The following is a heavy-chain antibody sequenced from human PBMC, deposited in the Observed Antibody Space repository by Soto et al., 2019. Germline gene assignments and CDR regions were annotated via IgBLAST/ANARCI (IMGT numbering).Heavy chain of an antibody. D-gene: IGHD3-16*01. CDR2: INSPGSGT. J-gene: IGHJ4*02. CDR3: AKDRLAGGFDY. V-gene: IGHV3-23*01. Sequence: GGSLRLSCAASEFTFSSHAMSWVRQAPGKGLEWVSTINSPGSGTYYADSVKGRFTISRDNSRNTVYLQMNSLRADDTAVYYCAKDRLAGGFDYWGQGTLVTVSS. CDR1: EFTFSSHA.